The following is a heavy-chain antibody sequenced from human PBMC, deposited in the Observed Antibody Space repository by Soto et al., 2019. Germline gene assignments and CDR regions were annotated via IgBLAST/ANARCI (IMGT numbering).Heavy chain of an antibody. CDR2: IDWDDDK. CDR1: GFSPSTSGMC. J-gene: IGHJ5*02. D-gene: IGHD6-13*01. CDR3: ARTYQAGIAAAGQFDP. V-gene: IGHV2-70*11. Sequence: SGATLVNPAQTLTLACTFSGFSPSTSGMCVSWIRQPPGKALEWLARIDWDDDKYYSTSLKTRLTISKDTSKNQVVLTMTNMDPVDTATYYCARTYQAGIAAAGQFDPWGQGTLVTVSS.